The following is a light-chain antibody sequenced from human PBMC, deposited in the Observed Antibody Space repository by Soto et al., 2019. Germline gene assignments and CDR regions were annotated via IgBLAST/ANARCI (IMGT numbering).Light chain of an antibody. CDR3: QQYYSYLRGT. CDR2: AAS. V-gene: IGKV1-8*01. Sequence: AIRMTQSPSSLSASTGDRVTITCRASQGISSYLAWYQQKPGKAPKLLIYAASTLQSGVPSRFSGSGSGTDFTLTISCLQSEDFATYYCQQYYSYLRGTCGQGTKVEIK. J-gene: IGKJ1*01. CDR1: QGISSY.